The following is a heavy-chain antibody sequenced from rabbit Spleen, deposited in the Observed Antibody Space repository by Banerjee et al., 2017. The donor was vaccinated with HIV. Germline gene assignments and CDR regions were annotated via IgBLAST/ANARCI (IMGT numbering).Heavy chain of an antibody. J-gene: IGHJ4*01. Sequence: QSLEESGGDLVKPGASLTLTCMASGFSFSNNYYMCWVRQAPGKGLEWIACIVAGSSGSTYYASWAKGRFPISKTSSTTVTLQMASLTAADTATYFCARRESGDYRNGYFAFNLWGQGTLVTVS. CDR2: IVAGSSGST. CDR3: ARRESGDYRNGYFAFNL. V-gene: IGHV1S40*01. D-gene: IGHD1-1*01. CDR1: GFSFSNNYY.